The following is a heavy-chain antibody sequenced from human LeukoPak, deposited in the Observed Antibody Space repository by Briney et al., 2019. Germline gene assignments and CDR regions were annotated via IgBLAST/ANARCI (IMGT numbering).Heavy chain of an antibody. V-gene: IGHV3-23*01. J-gene: IGHJ6*03. CDR2: ISGSGGST. CDR3: ARDPLVRFWSGSGDYYYYMDV. D-gene: IGHD3-3*01. Sequence: GGSLRLSCAASGFTFSSYAMSWVRQAPGKGLEWVSAISGSGGSTYYADSVKGRFTISRDNSKNTPYLQMNSLRAEDTAVYYCARDPLVRFWSGSGDYYYYMDVWGKGTTVTVSS. CDR1: GFTFSSYA.